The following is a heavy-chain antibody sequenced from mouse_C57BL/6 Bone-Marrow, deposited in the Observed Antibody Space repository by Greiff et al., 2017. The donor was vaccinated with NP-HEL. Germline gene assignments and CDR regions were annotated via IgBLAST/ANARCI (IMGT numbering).Heavy chain of an antibody. V-gene: IGHV2-3*01. CDR1: GFSLTSYG. J-gene: IGHJ4*01. D-gene: IGHD1-1*01. CDR2: IWGDGST. CDR3: AKGPIYYYGSSYVYYAMDY. Sequence: VQGVESGPGLVAPSQSLSITCTVSGFSLTSYGVSWVRQPPGKGLEWLGVIWGDGSTNYHSALISRLSISKDNPKSQVFLKLTSLQTDDTATYYCAKGPIYYYGSSYVYYAMDYWGQGTSVTVSS.